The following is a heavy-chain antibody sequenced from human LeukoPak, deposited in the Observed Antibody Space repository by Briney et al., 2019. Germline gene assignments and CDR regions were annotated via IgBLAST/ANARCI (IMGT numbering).Heavy chain of an antibody. CDR1: GFTFSSHA. V-gene: IGHV3-23*01. CDR2: ISGSGGNT. CDR3: ANKGYTSSWPHEAFDI. D-gene: IGHD6-13*01. Sequence: PGGSLRLSCAASGFTFSSHAMSWVRQAPGKGLEWVSAISGSGGNTYYADSVKGRFTISRDNSKNTLYLQMNSLRAEDTALYYCANKGYTSSWPHEAFDIWGQGTMVTVSS. J-gene: IGHJ3*02.